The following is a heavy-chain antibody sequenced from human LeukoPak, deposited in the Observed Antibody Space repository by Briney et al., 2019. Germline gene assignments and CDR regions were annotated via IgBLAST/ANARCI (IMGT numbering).Heavy chain of an antibody. J-gene: IGHJ4*02. CDR3: ARDYYDSSGYYVFDY. V-gene: IGHV4-30-4*01. D-gene: IGHD3-22*01. Sequence: KPSETLSLTCTVSGGSISSSSYYWSWIRQPPGKGLEWIGYIYYSGSTYYNPSLKSRVTISVDTSKNQFSLKLSSVTAADTAVYYCARDYYDSSGYYVFDYWGQGTLVTVSS. CDR2: IYYSGST. CDR1: GGSISSSSYY.